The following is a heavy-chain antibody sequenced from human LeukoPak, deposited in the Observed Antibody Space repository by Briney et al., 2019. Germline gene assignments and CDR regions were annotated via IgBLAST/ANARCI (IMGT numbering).Heavy chain of an antibody. V-gene: IGHV3-48*03. CDR3: AREKRYCSGGSCPLVGSYDAFDI. D-gene: IGHD2-15*01. Sequence: GGSLRLSCAASGFTFSSYEMNWVRQAPGKGLEWVSYISSSGSTIYYADSVKGRFTISRDNAKNSLYLQMNNLRAEDTAVYYCAREKRYCSGGSCPLVGSYDAFDIWGQGTMVTVSS. J-gene: IGHJ3*02. CDR2: ISSSGSTI. CDR1: GFTFSSYE.